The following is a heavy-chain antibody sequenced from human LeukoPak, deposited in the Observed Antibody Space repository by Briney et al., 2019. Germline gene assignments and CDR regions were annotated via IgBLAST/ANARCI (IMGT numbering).Heavy chain of an antibody. CDR3: ARGAARSYPYYYYYYMDV. CDR2: INHSGST. V-gene: IGHV4-34*01. D-gene: IGHD6-6*01. Sequence: PSETLSLTCAVYGGSFSGYYWSWIRQPPGKGLEWIGEINHSGSTNYNPSLKSRVTISVDTSKNQFSLKLSSVTAADTAVYYCARGAARSYPYYYYYYMDVWGKGTTVTVSS. CDR1: GGSFSGYY. J-gene: IGHJ6*03.